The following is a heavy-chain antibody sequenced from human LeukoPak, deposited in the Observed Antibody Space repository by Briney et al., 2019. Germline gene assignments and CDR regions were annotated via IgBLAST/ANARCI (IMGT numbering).Heavy chain of an antibody. D-gene: IGHD5-24*01. CDR3: AKGLESFNNYWDAFDL. V-gene: IGHV3-53*01. CDR2: IYSGGST. Sequence: GGSLRLSCAASGFTIRNNYMSWVRQAPGKGLEWVSVIYSGGSTYHADSVKGRFTISRDNSKNTLFLQMTSLRAEDTAVYFCAKGLESFNNYWDAFDLWGQGTTVTVSS. CDR1: GFTIRNNY. J-gene: IGHJ3*01.